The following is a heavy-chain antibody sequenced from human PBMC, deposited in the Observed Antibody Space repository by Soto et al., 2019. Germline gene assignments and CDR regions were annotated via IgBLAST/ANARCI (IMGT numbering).Heavy chain of an antibody. CDR3: AKDRLLTGSYFDY. Sequence: LRLSFAASGLTFITYGMHWVGQAPGKGLEWVAVVSYDGSNKYYADSVKGRFTISRDNSKSTLYLQMNSLRAEDTAVYYCAKDRLLTGSYFDYWGRGTLVTVSS. CDR1: GLTFITYG. CDR2: VSYDGSNK. D-gene: IGHD1-20*01. V-gene: IGHV3-30*18. J-gene: IGHJ4*02.